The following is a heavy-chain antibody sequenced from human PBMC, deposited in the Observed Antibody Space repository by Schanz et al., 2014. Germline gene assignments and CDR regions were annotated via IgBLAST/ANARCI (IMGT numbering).Heavy chain of an antibody. Sequence: EVQLLESGGGLVQPGGSLRLSCAASTFTFSNYWMTWVRQAPGKGPEWVSYIRSSSTPIYYADSVKGRFTISRDNAKNTLYLQLNSLRADDTAVYYCARDRRNADRDYWGQGTLVTVSS. V-gene: IGHV3-48*01. CDR3: ARDRRNADRDY. J-gene: IGHJ4*02. CDR1: TFTFSNYW. D-gene: IGHD1-1*01. CDR2: IRSSSTPI.